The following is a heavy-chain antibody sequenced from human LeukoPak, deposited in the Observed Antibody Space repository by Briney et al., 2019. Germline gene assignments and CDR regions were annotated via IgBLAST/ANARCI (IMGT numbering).Heavy chain of an antibody. D-gene: IGHD4-17*01. J-gene: IGHJ4*02. CDR3: AGDLPLTVTTSDY. CDR1: GYTFTGYY. Sequence: ASVKVSCKASGYTFTGYYMHWVRQAPGQGLEWMGWINPNSGGTNYAQKFQGRVTMTRDTSISTAYMELSRLRSDDTAVYYCAGDLPLTVTTSDYWGQGTLVTVSS. V-gene: IGHV1-2*02. CDR2: INPNSGGT.